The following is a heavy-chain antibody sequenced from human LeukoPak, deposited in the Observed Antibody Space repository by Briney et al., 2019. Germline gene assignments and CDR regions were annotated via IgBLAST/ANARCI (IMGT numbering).Heavy chain of an antibody. Sequence: PGGSLRLSCVASGFTFSRHGMNWVRQAPGKGLEWVSGISPSGDIKYYVNSVKGRFTVSRDNSKNTLYLQINSLRDEDTAVYYCAKGGRITMVRGVITDMDVWGKGTTVTISS. CDR1: GFTFSRHG. V-gene: IGHV3-23*01. D-gene: IGHD3-10*01. CDR2: ISPSGDIK. J-gene: IGHJ6*03. CDR3: AKGGRITMVRGVITDMDV.